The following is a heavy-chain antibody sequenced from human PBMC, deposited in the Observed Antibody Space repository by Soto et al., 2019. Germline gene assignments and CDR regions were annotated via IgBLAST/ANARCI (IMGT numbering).Heavy chain of an antibody. J-gene: IGHJ6*02. Sequence: QVQLVQSGAEVKKSGASVKVSCKASRYTFISYDINWVRQATGQGLEWMGWMSPNSGNTGYAQKFQGRITMTRNTSTNTAYMELSSLRSEDTAVYYCARGQEVWWNAGPLGLHGLDVWGQGTTVTVSS. V-gene: IGHV1-8*01. CDR1: RYTFISYD. D-gene: IGHD3-16*01. CDR3: ARGQEVWWNAGPLGLHGLDV. CDR2: MSPNSGNT.